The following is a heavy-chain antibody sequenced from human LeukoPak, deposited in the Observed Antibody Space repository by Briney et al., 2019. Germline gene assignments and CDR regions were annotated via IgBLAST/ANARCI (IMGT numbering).Heavy chain of an antibody. J-gene: IGHJ4*02. CDR2: IYYSGST. CDR1: GGSISSGDYY. V-gene: IGHV4-30-4*01. Sequence: PSQTLSLTCTVSGGSISSGDYYWSWIRQPPGKGLEWIGFIYYSGSTYYNPSLKSRVTISVDTSKNQFSLKLSSVTAADTAVYYCAREGYGDYSGYFDYWGQGTLVTVSS. D-gene: IGHD4-17*01. CDR3: AREGYGDYSGYFDY.